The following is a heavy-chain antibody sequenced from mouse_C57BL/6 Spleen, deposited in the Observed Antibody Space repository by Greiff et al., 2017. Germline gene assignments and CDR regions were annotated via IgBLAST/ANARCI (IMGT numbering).Heavy chain of an antibody. CDR3: TRRGYGSFFAY. CDR2: IDPATGGT. V-gene: IGHV1-15*01. D-gene: IGHD1-1*01. Sequence: QVQLKQSGAELVRPGASVTLSCKASGYTFTDYEMHWVKQTPVHGLEWIGAIDPATGGTAYNQKFKGKAILTADKSSSTAYMELRSLTSEDSAVYYCTRRGYGSFFAYWGQGTLVTVAA. CDR1: GYTFTDYE. J-gene: IGHJ3*01.